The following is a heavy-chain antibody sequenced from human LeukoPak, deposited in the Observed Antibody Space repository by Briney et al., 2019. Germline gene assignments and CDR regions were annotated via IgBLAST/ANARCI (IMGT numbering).Heavy chain of an antibody. J-gene: IGHJ5*02. V-gene: IGHV3-74*01. CDR1: GFTFSSYW. CDR2: INSDGSST. CDR3: ARVGGLNWFDP. Sequence: GGSLRLSCAASGFTFSSYWMHWVRQAPGKGLVWVSRINSDGSSTSYADSMKGRFTISRDNAKNTLYLQMNSLRAEDTAVYYCARVGGLNWFDPWGQGTLVTVSS. D-gene: IGHD3/OR15-3a*01.